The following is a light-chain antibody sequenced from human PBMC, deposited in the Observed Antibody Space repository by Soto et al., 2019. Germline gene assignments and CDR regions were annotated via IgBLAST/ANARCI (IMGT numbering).Light chain of an antibody. V-gene: IGLV1-44*01. CDR2: TNN. J-gene: IGLJ1*01. CDR1: SSNIGSNF. CDR3: SSYKSSSTLGV. Sequence: QSVLTQPPSASGTPGQRVTISCSVISSNIGSNFVYWYQHLPGTAPKLLIYTNNQRPSGAPDRFSGSKSGNTASLTISGLQAEDEADYYCSSYKSSSTLGVFGTGTKVTVL.